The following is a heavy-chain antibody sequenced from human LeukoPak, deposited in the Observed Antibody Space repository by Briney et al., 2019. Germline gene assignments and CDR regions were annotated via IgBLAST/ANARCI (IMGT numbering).Heavy chain of an antibody. J-gene: IGHJ3*02. Sequence: SETLSLTCTVSGGSISSSSYYWGWIRQPPGKGLEWIGSIYYSGSTYYNPSLKGRVTISVDTSKNQFSLKLSSVTAADTAVYYCASQSSSFRAFDIWGQGTMVTVSS. D-gene: IGHD6-13*01. CDR1: GGSISSSSYY. CDR3: ASQSSSFRAFDI. CDR2: IYYSGST. V-gene: IGHV4-39*01.